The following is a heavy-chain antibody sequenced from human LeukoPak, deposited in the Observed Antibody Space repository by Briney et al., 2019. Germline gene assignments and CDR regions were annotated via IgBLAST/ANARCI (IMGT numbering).Heavy chain of an antibody. CDR1: GGSISSSSYY. CDR3: ATSILRFLEWLPFDY. CDR2: IYYSGST. J-gene: IGHJ4*02. V-gene: IGHV4-39*01. Sequence: PSETLSLTCTVSGGSISSSSYYWGWIRQPPGKGLEWIGSIYYSGSTYYNPSLKSRVTTSVDTSKNQFSLKLSSVTAADTAVYYCATSILRFLEWLPFDYWGQGTLVTVSS. D-gene: IGHD3-3*01.